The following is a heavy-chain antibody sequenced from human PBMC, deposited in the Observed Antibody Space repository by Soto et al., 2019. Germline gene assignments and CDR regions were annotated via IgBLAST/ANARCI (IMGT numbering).Heavy chain of an antibody. Sequence: SETLSLTCAVYGGSFSGYYWSWIRQPPGKGLEWIGEINHSGSTNYNPSLKSRVTISLDTSKNQFSLKLSSVTAADTAVYYCADSSRGGSFVYWGQGTLVTVFS. CDR1: GGSFSGYY. D-gene: IGHD6-19*01. CDR3: ADSSRGGSFVY. CDR2: INHSGST. V-gene: IGHV4-34*01. J-gene: IGHJ4*02.